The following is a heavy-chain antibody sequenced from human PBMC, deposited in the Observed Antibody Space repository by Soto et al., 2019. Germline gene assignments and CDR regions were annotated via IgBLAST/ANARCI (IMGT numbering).Heavy chain of an antibody. CDR2: ISYDGSNK. V-gene: IGHV3-30-3*01. D-gene: IGHD4-17*01. CDR3: ARAPRSPYGDYGQWFDP. CDR1: GFTFSSYA. J-gene: IGHJ5*02. Sequence: GGSLRLSCAASGFTFSSYAMHWVRQAPGKGLEWVAVISYDGSNKYYADSVKGRFTISRDNSKNTLYLQMNSLRAEDTAVYYCARAPRSPYGDYGQWFDPWGQGTLVTVSS.